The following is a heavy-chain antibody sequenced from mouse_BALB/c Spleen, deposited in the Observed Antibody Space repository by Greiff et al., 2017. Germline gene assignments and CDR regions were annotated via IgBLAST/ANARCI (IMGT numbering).Heavy chain of an antibody. CDR1: GFTFSDAW. V-gene: IGHV6-6*01. D-gene: IGHD1-1*01. CDR3: TRDGSTPFAY. J-gene: IGHJ3*01. CDR2: IRRKANNHAT. Sequence: DVMLVESGGGLVQPGGSMKLSCAASGFTFSDAWMDWVRQSPEKGLEWVAEIRRKANNHATYYAESVKGRFTISRDDSKSSVYLQMNSLRAEDTGIYYCTRDGSTPFAYWGQGTLVTVSA.